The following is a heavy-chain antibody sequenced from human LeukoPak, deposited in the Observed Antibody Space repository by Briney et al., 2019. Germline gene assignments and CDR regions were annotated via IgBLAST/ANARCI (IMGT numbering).Heavy chain of an antibody. CDR2: IYGSGST. D-gene: IGHD4/OR15-4a*01. CDR1: SGSIRSYY. J-gene: IGHJ5*02. V-gene: IGHV4-59*12. Sequence: SETLSLTCTVSSGSIRSYYWSWIRQTPGKGLEWIGYIYGSGSTNFNPSLKSRVTMSVDTSKNQISLKLSFVTAADTAMYYCARSTMVNTATGWFDPWGQGTLVTVSS. CDR3: ARSTMVNTATGWFDP.